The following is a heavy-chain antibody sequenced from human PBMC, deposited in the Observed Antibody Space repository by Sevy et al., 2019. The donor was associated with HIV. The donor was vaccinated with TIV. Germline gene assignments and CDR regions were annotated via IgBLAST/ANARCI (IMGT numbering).Heavy chain of an antibody. D-gene: IGHD3-22*01. Sequence: ASVKVSCKVSGYTLTKLDMHWVRQAPGKGLEWMGGFDPEDGDTFYAQKFQGRVTMTEHTSTDTAYMELSSLRSEDTAVYYCTTMEYYHNIIGSSSGDYWGQGTLVTVSS. CDR3: TTMEYYHNIIGSSSGDY. V-gene: IGHV1-24*01. CDR2: FDPEDGDT. J-gene: IGHJ4*02. CDR1: GYTLTKLD.